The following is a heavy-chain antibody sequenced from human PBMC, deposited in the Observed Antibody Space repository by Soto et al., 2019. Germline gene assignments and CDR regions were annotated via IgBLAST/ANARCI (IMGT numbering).Heavy chain of an antibody. CDR1: GFTFSNYA. J-gene: IGHJ4*02. V-gene: IGHV3-30*18. CDR3: AKEEVGATSVYFDY. Sequence: GGSLRLSCAASGFTFSNYAIHWVRQAPGKGLEWVAVISYDGSNKYYADSVLGRFTISRDNSKNTLYLQMSSLRAEDTAVYYCAKEEVGATSVYFDYWGQGTLVTVSS. D-gene: IGHD1-26*01. CDR2: ISYDGSNK.